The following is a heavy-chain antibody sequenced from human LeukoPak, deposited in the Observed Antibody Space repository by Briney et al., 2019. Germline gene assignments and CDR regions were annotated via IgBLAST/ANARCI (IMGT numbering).Heavy chain of an antibody. D-gene: IGHD2-2*01. CDR2: ISSSGSTI. CDR3: ARADIVVVPAADLKYYFDY. J-gene: IGHJ4*02. V-gene: IGHV3-11*01. Sequence: GGSLRLSCAASGFTFSDYYMSWIRQAPGKGLEWVSYISSSGSTIYYADSVKGRFTISRDNAKNSLYLQMNSPRAEDTAVYYCARADIVVVPAADLKYYFDYWGQGTLVTVSS. CDR1: GFTFSDYY.